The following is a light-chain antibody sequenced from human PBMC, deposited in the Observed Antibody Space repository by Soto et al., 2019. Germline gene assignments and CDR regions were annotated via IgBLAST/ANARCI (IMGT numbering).Light chain of an antibody. J-gene: IGLJ1*01. CDR3: SSYTTGTLEGV. V-gene: IGLV2-14*03. CDR2: DVT. Sequence: QSALTQPASVSGSPGQSITISCTGTSSDVGAYNHVSWYQQYPGKAPKVLIYDVTNRPSGVSNRFSGSKSGNTASLTISGLQDEDEADYYCSSYTTGTLEGVFGTGTKVTVL. CDR1: SSDVGAYNH.